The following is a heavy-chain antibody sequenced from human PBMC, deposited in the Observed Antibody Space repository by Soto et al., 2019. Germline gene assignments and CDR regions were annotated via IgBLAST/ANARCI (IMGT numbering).Heavy chain of an antibody. V-gene: IGHV2-5*02. D-gene: IGHD6-19*01. CDR1: GFSFSTSQVG. Sequence: GSGPTLVNPTQTLTLTCTFSGFSFSTSQVGVAWIRQPPGKAQEWLAIIYWDDDKRYNPSLRNRLTITKDTSKNQVVLTMTDMDPVDTATYYCAHRPGVSLNGWDNGYIDYWGRGVLVTVSA. CDR2: IYWDDDK. CDR3: AHRPGVSLNGWDNGYIDY. J-gene: IGHJ4*02.